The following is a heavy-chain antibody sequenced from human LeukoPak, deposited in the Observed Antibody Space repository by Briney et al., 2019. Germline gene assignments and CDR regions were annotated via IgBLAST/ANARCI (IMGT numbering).Heavy chain of an antibody. CDR3: AREGVRGSGSYYNVKVY. V-gene: IGHV3-23*01. CDR2: ISASGAGT. Sequence: GESLRLSCSVSGFTFSSYAVSWVRQAPGKGLEWVSSISASGAGTYYADSVKGRFTISRDNSKNTLYLQMNSLRAEDTAVYYCAREGVRGSGSYYNVKVYWGQGSLVTVSS. J-gene: IGHJ4*02. D-gene: IGHD3-10*01. CDR1: GFTFSSYA.